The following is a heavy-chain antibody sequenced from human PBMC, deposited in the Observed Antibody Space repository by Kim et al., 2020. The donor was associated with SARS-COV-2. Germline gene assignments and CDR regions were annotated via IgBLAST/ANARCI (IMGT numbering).Heavy chain of an antibody. J-gene: IGHJ5*01. CDR3: ARLGYFGSGSFPWFDS. V-gene: IGHV4-39*01. Sequence: SETLSLSFAVSGGSISSSSYYWGWIRQPPGKGLEWIGSIYYSGSTHFNPSLRSRVTISVDTSNNQFSLKMYSLTAADTAVYYCARLGYFGSGSFPWFDSWGQGTLVTVSS. D-gene: IGHD3-10*01. CDR1: GGSISSSSYY. CDR2: IYYSGST.